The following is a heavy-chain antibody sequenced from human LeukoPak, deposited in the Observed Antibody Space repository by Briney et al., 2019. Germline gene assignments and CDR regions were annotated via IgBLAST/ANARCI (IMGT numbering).Heavy chain of an antibody. J-gene: IGHJ1*01. CDR2: ILPHSGDT. Sequence: ASVKVSCKASGYSFSVYYIEWLRQFPGAGLEWVGWILPHSGDTFYAQKFRGRVNMTADTSISTGYMELSKLQVCDTGLYFCARTPRYLMSAAPFAYWGQGPLV. CDR1: GYSFSVYY. V-gene: IGHV1-2*02. CDR3: ARTPRYLMSAAPFAY. D-gene: IGHD3-16*02.